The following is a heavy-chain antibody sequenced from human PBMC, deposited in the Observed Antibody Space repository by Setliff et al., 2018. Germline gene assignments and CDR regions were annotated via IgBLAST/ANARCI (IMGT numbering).Heavy chain of an antibody. D-gene: IGHD3-3*01. CDR2: IHHSGST. CDR3: ARRETYYNFWSGYYAY. J-gene: IGHJ4*02. Sequence: SETLSLTCAVYGGSFSDYWWSWIRQLPGKGLEWIAEIHHSGSTNFHPSLKSRVTISVDTSKNQFSLKLSSVTAADTAMYYCARRETYYNFWSGYYAYWGQGTLVTVSS. V-gene: IGHV4-34*01. CDR1: GGSFSDYW.